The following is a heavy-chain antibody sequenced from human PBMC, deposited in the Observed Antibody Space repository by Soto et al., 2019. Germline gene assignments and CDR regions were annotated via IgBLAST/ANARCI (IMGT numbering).Heavy chain of an antibody. D-gene: IGHD1-1*01. J-gene: IGHJ4*02. V-gene: IGHV4-59*01. Sequence: QVQLNESGPGLVKPSETLSLTCPVSGGSINYYYWSWMRQSPGKGLEWIGYIYYDGITDYNPSLRSRATISVDTSKNQFSMNLRSVTAAATALYYCARWNEGLDYWGQGALVTVSS. CDR2: IYYDGIT. CDR3: ARWNEGLDY. CDR1: GGSINYYY.